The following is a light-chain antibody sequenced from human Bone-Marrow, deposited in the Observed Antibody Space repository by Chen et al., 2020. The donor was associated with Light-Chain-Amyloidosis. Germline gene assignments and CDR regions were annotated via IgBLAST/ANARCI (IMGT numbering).Light chain of an antibody. Sequence: SYELTQPPSVSVSPGQTARITCSGDDLPTKYAYWYQQKPGQAPVLVIHRDTGRPAGISERFSGSRSGTTATLTISGVQAEDEADYPCQSADSSGTYEVILGGGTKLTVL. CDR2: RDT. V-gene: IGLV3-25*03. J-gene: IGLJ2*01. CDR3: QSADSSGTYEVI. CDR1: DLPTKY.